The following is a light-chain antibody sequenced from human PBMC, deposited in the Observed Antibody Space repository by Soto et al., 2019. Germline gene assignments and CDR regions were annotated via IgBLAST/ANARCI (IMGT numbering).Light chain of an antibody. J-gene: IGKJ2*01. V-gene: IGKV3-15*01. CDR1: QSVSSD. CDR3: HQYNKWPPRYT. Sequence: EIVMTQSPATLSVSPGERATLSCRASQSVSSDLAWYHQTPGQAPRLLIYGASTRATGIPARFSGSGSGTEFTLTISSLHSEDFGVYYCHQYNKWPPRYTFGQGTKLEIK. CDR2: GAS.